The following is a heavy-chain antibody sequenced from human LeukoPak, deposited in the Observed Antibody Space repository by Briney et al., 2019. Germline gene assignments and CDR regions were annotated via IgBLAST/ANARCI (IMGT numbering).Heavy chain of an antibody. CDR1: GYSISSGYY. CDR3: ARHPYAYYYYMDV. CDR2: IYHSGST. V-gene: IGHV4-38-2*01. Sequence: SETLSFTCAVSGYSISSGYYWGWIRQPPGKGLEWIGSIYHSGSTYYNPSLKSRVTISVDTSKNQFSLKLSSVTAADTAVYYCARHPYAYYYYMDVWGKGTTVTVSS. D-gene: IGHD2-8*01. J-gene: IGHJ6*03.